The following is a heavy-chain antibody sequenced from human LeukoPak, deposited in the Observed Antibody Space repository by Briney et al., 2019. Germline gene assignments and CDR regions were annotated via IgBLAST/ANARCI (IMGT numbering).Heavy chain of an antibody. CDR2: ISSSSSYI. CDR1: GFTFSSYS. Sequence: GGSLRLSCAASGFTFSSYSMNWVRQAPGKGLEWVSSISSSSSYIYYADSVRGRFTISRDNAKNSLYLQMNSLRAEDTAVYYCARDRSDRLAVAGTSAFDYWGQGTLVTVSS. CDR3: ARDRSDRLAVAGTSAFDY. D-gene: IGHD6-19*01. J-gene: IGHJ4*02. V-gene: IGHV3-21*01.